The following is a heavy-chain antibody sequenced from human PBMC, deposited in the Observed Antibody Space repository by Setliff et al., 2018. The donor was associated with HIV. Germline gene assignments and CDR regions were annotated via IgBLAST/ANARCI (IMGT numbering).Heavy chain of an antibody. J-gene: IGHJ4*02. Sequence: GGSLRLSCAAYGLTFSGSAMHWVRQASGKGLEWVGRIRSKGYGAATASAASVKGRFTISRDESKNTAYLQMDSLKTEDTAVYYCTRHSTDPWSLLDYWGQGTLVTVSS. D-gene: IGHD1-1*01. V-gene: IGHV3-73*01. CDR2: IRSKGYGAAT. CDR3: TRHSTDPWSLLDY. CDR1: GLTFSGSA.